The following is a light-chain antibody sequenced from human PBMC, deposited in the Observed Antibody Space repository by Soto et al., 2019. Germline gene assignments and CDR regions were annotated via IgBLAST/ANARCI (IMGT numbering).Light chain of an antibody. CDR1: SSDVGDYNY. Sequence: QSALTQPASVSGSPGQSITISCTGTSSDVGDYNYVSWYQHHPGKVPELMIYEVSNRPSGVSNRFSGSKSGNTASLIISGLRAEDEADYYCSSYTNSNTWVFSGGTKLTVL. J-gene: IGLJ2*01. V-gene: IGLV2-14*01. CDR2: EVS. CDR3: SSYTNSNTWV.